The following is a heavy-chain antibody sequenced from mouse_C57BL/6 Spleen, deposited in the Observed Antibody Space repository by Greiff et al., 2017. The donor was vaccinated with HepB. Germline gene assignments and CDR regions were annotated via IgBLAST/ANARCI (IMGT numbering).Heavy chain of an antibody. J-gene: IGHJ2*01. CDR3: ARHERNWNLFDY. V-gene: IGHV5-6*01. CDR2: ISSGGSYT. Sequence: EVQLQESGGDLVKPGGSLKLSCAASGFTFSSYGMSWVRQTPDKRLEWVATISSGGSYTYYPDSEKGRFTISRDNAKNTLYLQMSSLKSEDTAMYYCARHERNWNLFDYWGQGTTLTVSS. D-gene: IGHD4-1*01. CDR1: GFTFSSYG.